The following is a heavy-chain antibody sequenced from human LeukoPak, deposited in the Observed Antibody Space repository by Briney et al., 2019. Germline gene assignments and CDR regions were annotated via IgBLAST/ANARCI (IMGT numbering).Heavy chain of an antibody. Sequence: PGGALRLSRAASGFTLSRYSLNWVRPAPGKGLEWVSSISSSSSYIYYADSVKGRFTISRDNAKNSLYLQMNSLRAEDTAVYYCARGLWDSSSWYNGYWGQGTLVTVSS. CDR2: ISSSSSYI. CDR1: GFTLSRYS. J-gene: IGHJ4*02. CDR3: ARGLWDSSSWYNGY. D-gene: IGHD6-13*01. V-gene: IGHV3-21*01.